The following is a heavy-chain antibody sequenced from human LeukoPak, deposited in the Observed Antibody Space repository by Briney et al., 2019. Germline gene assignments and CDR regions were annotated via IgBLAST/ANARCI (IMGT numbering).Heavy chain of an antibody. Sequence: PGGSLRLSCAASGFTFISYGMHWVRQAPGKGLEWVAVISYDGSNKYYADSVKGRFTISRDNSKNTLYLQLNSLRAEDTAIYYCAKDSPYWFDTWGQGTLVTVSS. CDR3: AKDSPYWFDT. CDR1: GFTFISYG. V-gene: IGHV3-30*18. CDR2: ISYDGSNK. J-gene: IGHJ5*02.